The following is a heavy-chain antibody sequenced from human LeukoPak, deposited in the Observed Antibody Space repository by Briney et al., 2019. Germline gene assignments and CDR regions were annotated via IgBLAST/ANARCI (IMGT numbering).Heavy chain of an antibody. D-gene: IGHD6-19*01. J-gene: IGHJ4*02. CDR1: GYTFTGYY. V-gene: IGHV1-2*06. CDR2: INPNSGGT. CDR3: ARVSAVAGGYFDY. Sequence: ALVKVSCKASGYTFTGYYMHWVRQAPGQGLEWMGRINPNSGGTNYAQKFQGRVTMTRDTSISTAYMELSRLRSDDTAVYYCARVSAVAGGYFDYWGQGTLVTVSS.